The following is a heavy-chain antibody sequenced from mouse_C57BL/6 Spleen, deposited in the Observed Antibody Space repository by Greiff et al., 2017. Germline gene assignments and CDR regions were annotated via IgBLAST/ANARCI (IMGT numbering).Heavy chain of an antibody. Sequence: LVESGPELVKPGASVKISCKASGYTFTDYYINWVKQRPGQGLEWIGWIYPGSGNTKYNEKFKGKATLTVDTSSSTAYMQLSSLTSEDSAVYFCARDYGSRTLYWYFDVWGTGTTVTVSS. D-gene: IGHD1-1*01. J-gene: IGHJ1*03. CDR2: IYPGSGNT. CDR1: GYTFTDYY. V-gene: IGHV1-84*01. CDR3: ARDYGSRTLYWYFDV.